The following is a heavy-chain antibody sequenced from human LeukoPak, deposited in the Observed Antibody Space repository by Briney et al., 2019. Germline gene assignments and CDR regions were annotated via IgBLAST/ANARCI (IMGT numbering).Heavy chain of an antibody. CDR2: ISGSGGST. CDR1: GFTFSSYA. Sequence: SGGSLRLSCAASGFTFSSYAMSWVRQAPGKGLEWVSAISGSGGSTYYADSVKGRFTISRDNSKNTLYLQMNSLRAEDTAVYYCAKAQTNYGSGSLPVYYFDYWGQGTLDTVSS. CDR3: AKAQTNYGSGSLPVYYFDY. V-gene: IGHV3-23*01. D-gene: IGHD3-10*01. J-gene: IGHJ4*02.